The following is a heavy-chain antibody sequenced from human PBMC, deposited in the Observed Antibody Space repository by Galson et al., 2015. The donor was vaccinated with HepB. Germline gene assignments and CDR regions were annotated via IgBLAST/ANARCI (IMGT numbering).Heavy chain of an antibody. CDR2: INTNTGNQ. V-gene: IGHV7-4-1*02. D-gene: IGHD2-15*01. CDR3: ARDPGYCSGGSCYARRFYYFDY. CDR1: GYTFTTYA. J-gene: IGHJ4*02. Sequence: SVKVSCKASGYTFTTYAMNWVRQAPGQGLEWMGWINTNTGNQTYAQGFKGRFVFSLDTSVSTAYLQISSLKAEDTAVYYCARDPGYCSGGSCYARRFYYFDYWCQGTLVTVSS.